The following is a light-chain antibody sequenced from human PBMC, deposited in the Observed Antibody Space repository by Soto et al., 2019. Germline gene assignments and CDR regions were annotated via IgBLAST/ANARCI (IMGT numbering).Light chain of an antibody. J-gene: IGLJ1*01. CDR1: SSNIGATYD. CDR2: GNS. V-gene: IGLV1-40*01. CDR3: QSYDSSLTAPYV. Sequence: TVTISCTGSSSNIGATYDVQWYQQLPGTAPKLLIYGNSNRPSGVPDRFSGSKSGTSASLAITGLQADDEADYYCQSYDSSLTAPYVFRTRTTVTAL.